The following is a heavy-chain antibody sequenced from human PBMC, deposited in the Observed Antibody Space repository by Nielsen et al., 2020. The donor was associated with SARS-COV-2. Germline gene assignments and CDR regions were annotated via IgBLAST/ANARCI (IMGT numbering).Heavy chain of an antibody. V-gene: IGHV4-30-4*01. CDR2: IYYSGST. D-gene: IGHD2-15*01. CDR1: GGSISSGDYY. CDR3: ARSPYGDYCSGGSCYYYFDY. J-gene: IGHJ4*02. Sequence: SETLSLTCTVSGGSISSGDYYWSWIRQPPGKGLEWIGYIYYSGSTYYNPSLKSRVTISVDTSKNQFSLKLSSVTAADTAVYYCARSPYGDYCSGGSCYYYFDYWGQGTLVTVSS.